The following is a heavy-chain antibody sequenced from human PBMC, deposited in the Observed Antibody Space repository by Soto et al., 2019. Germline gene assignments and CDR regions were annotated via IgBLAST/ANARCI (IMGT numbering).Heavy chain of an antibody. CDR1: GYTFTSYG. D-gene: IGHD6-13*01. CDR2: VSAYNGNT. V-gene: IGHV1-18*01. CDR3: ARFGYMSVMVADPISWFDP. J-gene: IGHJ5*02. Sequence: ASVKVSCKASGYTFTSYGISWVRQAPGQGLEWMGWVSAYNGNTNYAQKLQGRVTMTTDTSTSTAYMELRSLRSDDTAVYYCARFGYMSVMVADPISWFDPWGQGTLVTVSS.